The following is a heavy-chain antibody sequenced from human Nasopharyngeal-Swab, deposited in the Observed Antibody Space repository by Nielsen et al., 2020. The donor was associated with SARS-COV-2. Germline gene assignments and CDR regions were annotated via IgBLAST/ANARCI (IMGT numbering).Heavy chain of an antibody. CDR1: GFSISTYT. V-gene: IGHV3-21*01. Sequence: GGSLRLSCAASGFSISTYTMNWVRQAPGKGLEWVSSIISSSSYIYYADSVKGRFTISRDNAKNSLYLQMNSLRVEDTAVYYCARDKVGTGTTGFDYWGQGTLVTVSS. CDR2: IISSSSYI. CDR3: ARDKVGTGTTGFDY. J-gene: IGHJ4*02. D-gene: IGHD1-7*01.